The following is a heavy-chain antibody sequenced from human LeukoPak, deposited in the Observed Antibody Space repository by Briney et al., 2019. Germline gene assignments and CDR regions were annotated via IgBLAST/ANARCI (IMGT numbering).Heavy chain of an antibody. CDR3: ATPRTYYNFWRGYPPFDY. V-gene: IGHV4-30-2*01. CDR2: IYHSGST. D-gene: IGHD3-3*01. Sequence: SETLSLTCAVSGGSISSGGYSWSWIRQPPGKGLEWIGYIYHSGSTYYNPSLKSRVTISVDRSKNQFSLKLSSVTAADTAVYYCATPRTYYNFWRGYPPFDYWGQGTLVTVSS. J-gene: IGHJ4*02. CDR1: GGSISSGGYS.